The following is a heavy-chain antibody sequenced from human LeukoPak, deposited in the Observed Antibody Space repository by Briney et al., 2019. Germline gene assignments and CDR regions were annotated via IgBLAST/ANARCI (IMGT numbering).Heavy chain of an antibody. CDR1: GVTFSSNT. J-gene: IGHJ4*02. CDR2: ISYDGSNK. V-gene: IGHV3-30-3*01. D-gene: IGHD6-13*01. CDR3: ARDLTPSRYSSSWNRFDY. Sequence: PGRSLRLSSAASGVTFSSNTMHWVRLAPGKGLEWVALISYDGSNKYYADSVKGRFTISRDNSKNTLYLQMNSLRAEDTAVYYCARDLTPSRYSSSWNRFDYWGQGTLVTVSS.